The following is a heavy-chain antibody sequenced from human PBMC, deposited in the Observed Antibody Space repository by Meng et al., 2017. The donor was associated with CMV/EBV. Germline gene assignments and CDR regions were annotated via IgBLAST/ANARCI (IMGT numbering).Heavy chain of an antibody. J-gene: IGHJ5*02. CDR3: ARYPPKELELQGFDP. CDR1: GFTFSSYW. D-gene: IGHD1-7*01. Sequence: GGSLRLSCAASGFTFSSYWMHWVRQAPGKGLVWVSRINSDGSSTSYADSVKGRFTISRDNAKNTLYLQMNSLRAEDTAVYYCARYPPKELELQGFDPWGQGTLVTVSS. CDR2: INSDGSST. V-gene: IGHV3-74*01.